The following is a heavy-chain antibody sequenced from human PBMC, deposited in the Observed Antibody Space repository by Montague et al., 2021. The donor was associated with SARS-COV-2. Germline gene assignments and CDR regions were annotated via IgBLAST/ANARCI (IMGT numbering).Heavy chain of an antibody. D-gene: IGHD6-19*01. Sequence: SETLSLTCTVSGYSISTGYYWGWIRQPPGKGLAWIGPIYHSGSTYFNPSLKSRVTISVDTSKNQFSLNLSSVTAADTAVYYCAKVAGSHDTFDIWGRGTMVTVSS. CDR3: AKVAGSHDTFDI. CDR2: IYHSGST. V-gene: IGHV4-38-2*02. J-gene: IGHJ3*02. CDR1: GYSISTGYY.